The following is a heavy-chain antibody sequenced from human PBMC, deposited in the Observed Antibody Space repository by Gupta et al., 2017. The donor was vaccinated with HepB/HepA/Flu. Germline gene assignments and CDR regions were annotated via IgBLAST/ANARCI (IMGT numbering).Heavy chain of an antibody. CDR2: ISYDGSAK. D-gene: IGHD2-21*01. J-gene: IGHJ5*01. CDR1: GFTFSTYA. V-gene: IGHV3-30-3*01. CDR3: ARRDSGLDS. Sequence: QVQLVESGGGVVQPGRSLRLSCAASGFTFSTYAMHWVRQAPGKGLEWVAGISYDGSAKYYADSVKGRFTISRDNSKNTLYLQMDSLRAEDAAVDYCARRDSGLDSWGQGTLGTVSS.